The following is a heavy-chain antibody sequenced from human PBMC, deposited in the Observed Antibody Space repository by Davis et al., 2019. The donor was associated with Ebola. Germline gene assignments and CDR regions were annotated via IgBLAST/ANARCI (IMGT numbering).Heavy chain of an antibody. CDR2: ISYDGSNK. J-gene: IGHJ6*03. V-gene: IGHV3-30*18. Sequence: PGGSLRLSCAASGFTFSSYGMHWVRQAPGKGLEWVAVISYDGSNKYYADSVKGRFTISRDNSKNTLYLQMNSLRAEDTAVYYCAKDPQLDPPLSAYMDVWGKGTTVTVSS. CDR3: AKDPQLDPPLSAYMDV. CDR1: GFTFSSYG. D-gene: IGHD1-1*01.